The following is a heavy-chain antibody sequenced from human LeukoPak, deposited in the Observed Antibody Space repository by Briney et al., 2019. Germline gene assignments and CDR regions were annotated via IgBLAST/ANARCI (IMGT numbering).Heavy chain of an antibody. Sequence: SETLSLTCAVYGGSFSGYYWSWIRQPPGKGLEWIGEINHSGSTNYNPSLKSRVTISVDTSKNQFSLKLSSVTAADTAVYYCARASSGYTEHNWFDPWGQGTLVTVSP. J-gene: IGHJ5*02. V-gene: IGHV4-34*01. CDR3: ARASSGYTEHNWFDP. D-gene: IGHD3-22*01. CDR1: GGSFSGYY. CDR2: INHSGST.